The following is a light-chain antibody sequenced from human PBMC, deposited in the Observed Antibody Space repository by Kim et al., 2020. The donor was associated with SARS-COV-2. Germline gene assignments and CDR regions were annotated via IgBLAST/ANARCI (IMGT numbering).Light chain of an antibody. Sequence: AIRMTQSPFSLSAFVGDRVTIACWASQAISNCLAWYQQKPGKAPELLIYGASTLQSGVPSRFRGGGSGTDFTLTITSLQSEDFATYYCQQYSSFAYTFGQGTKLEI. V-gene: IGKV1-8*01. CDR1: QAISNC. J-gene: IGKJ2*01. CDR3: QQYSSFAYT. CDR2: GAS.